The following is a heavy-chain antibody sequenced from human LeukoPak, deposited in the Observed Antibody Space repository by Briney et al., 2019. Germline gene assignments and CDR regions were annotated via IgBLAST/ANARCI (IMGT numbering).Heavy chain of an antibody. CDR3: ARGITMVRGVQGFFDY. D-gene: IGHD3-10*01. J-gene: IGHJ4*02. CDR1: GGSINSYD. Sequence: SETLSLTCTVSGGSINSYDWSWIRQPPGKGLEWIGYIYHSGSTYYNPSLKSRVTISVDRSKNQFSLKLSSVTAADTAVYYCARGITMVRGVQGFFDYWGQGTLVTVSS. V-gene: IGHV4-59*12. CDR2: IYHSGST.